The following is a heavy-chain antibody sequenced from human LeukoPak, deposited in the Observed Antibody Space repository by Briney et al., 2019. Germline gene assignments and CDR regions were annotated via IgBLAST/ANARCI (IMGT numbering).Heavy chain of an antibody. CDR3: AKGHIPHTSYSGYFDY. D-gene: IGHD1-26*01. CDR2: ISWDGGST. Sequence: PGGSLRLSCAASGFTFDDYTMHWVRQAPGKGLEWVSLISWDGGSTYYADSVKGRFTISRDNSKNSLYLQMNSLRTEDTALYYCAKGHIPHTSYSGYFDYWGRGTLVTVSS. CDR1: GFTFDDYT. V-gene: IGHV3-43*01. J-gene: IGHJ4*02.